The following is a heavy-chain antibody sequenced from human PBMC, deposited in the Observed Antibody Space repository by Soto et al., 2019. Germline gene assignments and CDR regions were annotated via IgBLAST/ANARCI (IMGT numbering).Heavy chain of an antibody. D-gene: IGHD1-26*01. J-gene: IGHJ6*02. CDR2: ISGSGGNA. CDR3: AKDGASGSYPPYYYFGMDV. CDR1: GFTFSSYA. Sequence: EVQLLESGGGLVQPGGSLRLSCAASGFTFSSYAMSWVRQAPGKGLEWVSTISGSGGNAYYADSVKGRFSISRDNSKNTLRQQMNSLRNDDTAVYYCAKDGASGSYPPYYYFGMDVWGQGTTVTVSS. V-gene: IGHV3-23*01.